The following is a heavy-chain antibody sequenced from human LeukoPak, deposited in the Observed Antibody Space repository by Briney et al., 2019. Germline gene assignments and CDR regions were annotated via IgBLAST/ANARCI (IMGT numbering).Heavy chain of an antibody. D-gene: IGHD5-18*01. J-gene: IGHJ3*02. CDR2: IYYSGST. CDR3: ARSRSGYSYDHAAFDI. Sequence: SETLSLTCSVSGGSISSGNYYWSWIRQPPGKGLEWIGYIYYSGSTHYNPSLKSRITISVDTSKNQFSLKLSSVTAADAAVYYCARSRSGYSYDHAAFDIWGQGTMVTVSS. CDR1: GGSISSGNYY. V-gene: IGHV4-30-4*02.